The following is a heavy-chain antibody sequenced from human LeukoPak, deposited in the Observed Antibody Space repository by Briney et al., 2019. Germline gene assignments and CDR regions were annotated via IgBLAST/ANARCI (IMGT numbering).Heavy chain of an antibody. Sequence: ASVTVSCKTSGYTFTSYGINWVRQAPGQGLEWMGWISPYNGNSNSAQKFQDRLLMTVDTSTSTAYMELLSLTSDDTALYYCARRGEWEPTGNDYWGQGTLVTVSS. CDR3: ARRGEWEPTGNDY. V-gene: IGHV1-18*01. CDR1: GYTFTSYG. D-gene: IGHD1-26*01. CDR2: ISPYNGNS. J-gene: IGHJ4*02.